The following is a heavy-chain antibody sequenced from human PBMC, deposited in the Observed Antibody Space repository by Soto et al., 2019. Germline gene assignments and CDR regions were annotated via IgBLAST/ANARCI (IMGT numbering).Heavy chain of an antibody. D-gene: IGHD3-22*01. CDR3: ARGTGYYDSSGFPAGYYFDY. CDR1: GFTFSSYG. J-gene: IGHJ4*02. Sequence: GGSLRLSCAASGFTFSSYGMHWVRQAPGKGLEWVAVIWYDGSNKYYADSVKGRFTISRDNSKNTLYLQMNSLRAEDTAVYYCARGTGYYDSSGFPAGYYFDYWGQGTLVTVSS. V-gene: IGHV3-33*01. CDR2: IWYDGSNK.